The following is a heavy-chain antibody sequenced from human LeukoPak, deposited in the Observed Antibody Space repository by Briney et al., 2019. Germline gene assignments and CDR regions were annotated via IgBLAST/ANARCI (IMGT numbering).Heavy chain of an antibody. J-gene: IGHJ4*02. CDR2: IRYDGSTK. CDR3: AKVVSSSWGYFDY. CDR1: GFTFSSYG. Sequence: GGSLRLSCAASGFTFSSYGMHWVRQAPGKGLEWVAFIRYDGSTKYYADSVKGRFTISRDNSKNTLYLQMNSLRPEDTAVYYCAKVVSSSWGYFDYWGQGTLVTVSS. V-gene: IGHV3-30*02. D-gene: IGHD6-13*01.